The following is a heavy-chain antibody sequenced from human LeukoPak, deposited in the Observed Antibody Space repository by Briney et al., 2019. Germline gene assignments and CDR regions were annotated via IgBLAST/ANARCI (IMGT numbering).Heavy chain of an antibody. CDR1: GFTVSNNY. V-gene: IGHV3-66*02. D-gene: IGHD3-3*01. J-gene: IGHJ3*02. CDR2: IYSGGST. CDR3: ARFGNYDFWSGYDAFDI. Sequence: GGSLRLSCAASGFTVSNNYMSWVRQAPGKGLEWVSVIYSGGSTYYADSVKGRFTISRDNSKNTLYLQMNSLRAEDTAVYYCARFGNYDFWSGYDAFDIWGQGTMVTVSS.